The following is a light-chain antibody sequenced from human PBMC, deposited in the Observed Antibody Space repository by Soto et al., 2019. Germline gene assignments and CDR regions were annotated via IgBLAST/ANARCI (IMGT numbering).Light chain of an antibody. CDR2: EVS. CDR3: SSQTASATVL. CDR1: SSDVGAYNF. Sequence: QSALTQPASVSGSPGQSITISCTGTSSDVGAYNFVSWYQQFPGKAPKLMIYEVSNRPSGVSDRFSGSKSGNTASLIISGLRPEDEADYYCSSQTASATVLFGGGTHLTVL. J-gene: IGLJ7*01. V-gene: IGLV2-14*01.